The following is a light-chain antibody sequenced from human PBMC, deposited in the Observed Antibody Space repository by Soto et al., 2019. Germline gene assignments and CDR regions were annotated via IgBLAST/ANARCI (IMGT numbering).Light chain of an antibody. CDR1: QGISNY. Sequence: DIQMTQSPSSLSASVGDRVTITCRASQGISNYLAWYQQKPGKVPKLLIYAASTLQSGVPPRFSGSGSGTDFTLTISSLQPEDVATYYCQKYNSWETFGQGTKVDIK. CDR3: QKYNSWET. CDR2: AAS. V-gene: IGKV1-27*01. J-gene: IGKJ1*01.